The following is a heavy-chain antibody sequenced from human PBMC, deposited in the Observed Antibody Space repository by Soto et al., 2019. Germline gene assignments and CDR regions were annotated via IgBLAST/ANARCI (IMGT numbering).Heavy chain of an antibody. D-gene: IGHD1-26*01. V-gene: IGHV3-23*01. CDR3: AKATGGGSYYGYYFDY. J-gene: IGHJ4*02. CDR2: ISGSGGST. CDR1: GFTFSSYA. Sequence: GGSLRLSCAASGFTFSSYAMSWVRQSPGKGLEWVSAISGSGGSTYYADSVKGRFTISRDNSKNTLYLQMNSLRAEDTAVYYCAKATGGGSYYGYYFDYWGQGTLVTVSS.